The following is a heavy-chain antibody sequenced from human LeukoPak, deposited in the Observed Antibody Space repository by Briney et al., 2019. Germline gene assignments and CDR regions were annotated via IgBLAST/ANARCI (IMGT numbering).Heavy chain of an antibody. CDR3: ARALRYFDWFGIPHYYFDY. D-gene: IGHD3-9*01. Sequence: ASVKVSCKASGYTFTSYDINWVRQAPGQGLEWMGWMNPNSGNTGYAQKFQGRVTITRNTSISTAYMELSSLRSEDTAVYYCARALRYFDWFGIPHYYFDYWGQGTLVTVSS. CDR2: MNPNSGNT. J-gene: IGHJ4*02. V-gene: IGHV1-8*03. CDR1: GYTFTSYD.